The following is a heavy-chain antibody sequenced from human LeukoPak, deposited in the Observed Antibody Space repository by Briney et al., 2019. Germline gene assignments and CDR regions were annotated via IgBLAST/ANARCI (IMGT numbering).Heavy chain of an antibody. CDR3: ARRVGDKDYFDY. V-gene: IGHV4-59*01. D-gene: IGHD1-26*01. J-gene: IGHJ4*02. Sequence: SETLSLTCTVSGGSISSYYWSWIRQPPGKGLEWIAYIHHSGSTNYNNSLKSRVTISVDTSKNQFSLKLSSVTAADTAVYYCARRVGDKDYFDYWGQGTLVTVSS. CDR1: GGSISSYY. CDR2: IHHSGST.